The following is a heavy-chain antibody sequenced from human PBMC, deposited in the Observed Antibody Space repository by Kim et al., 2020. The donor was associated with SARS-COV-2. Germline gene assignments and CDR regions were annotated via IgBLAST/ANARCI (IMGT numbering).Heavy chain of an antibody. CDR1: GYTFTSYD. D-gene: IGHD6-19*01. CDR3: ARDRIAVAGMDYYYYGMDV. CDR2: MNPNSGNT. Sequence: ASVKVSCKASGYTFTSYDINWVRQATGQGLEWMGWMNPNSGNTGYAQKFQGRVTMTRNTSISTAYMELSSLRSEDTAVYYCARDRIAVAGMDYYYYGMDVWGQGTTVTVSS. V-gene: IGHV1-8*01. J-gene: IGHJ6*02.